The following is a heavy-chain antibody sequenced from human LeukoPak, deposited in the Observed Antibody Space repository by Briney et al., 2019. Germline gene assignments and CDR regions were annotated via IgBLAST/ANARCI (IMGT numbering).Heavy chain of an antibody. CDR1: GGSISSYY. V-gene: IGHV4-59*01. Sequence: SETLSLTCTVSGGSISSYYWSWIRQPPGKGLEWIGYIYYSGSTNYNPSLKSRVTISVDTSKNQFSLKLSSVTAADTPVYYCARAWYYYGMDVWGQGTTVTVSS. CDR2: IYYSGST. J-gene: IGHJ6*02. CDR3: ARAWYYYGMDV.